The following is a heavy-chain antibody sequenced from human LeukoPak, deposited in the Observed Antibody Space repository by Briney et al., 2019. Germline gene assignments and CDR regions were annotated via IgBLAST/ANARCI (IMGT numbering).Heavy chain of an antibody. J-gene: IGHJ4*02. Sequence: PGGSLRLSCAASGFTFSSYAMPWVRQAPGKGLEWVAVISYHGSNKYYADSVKGRFTISRDNSKNTLYLQMNSLRAEDTAVYYCARFATYHYDSSGYYAADYFDYWGQGTLVTVSS. D-gene: IGHD3-22*01. V-gene: IGHV3-30-3*01. CDR1: GFTFSSYA. CDR3: ARFATYHYDSSGYYAADYFDY. CDR2: ISYHGSNK.